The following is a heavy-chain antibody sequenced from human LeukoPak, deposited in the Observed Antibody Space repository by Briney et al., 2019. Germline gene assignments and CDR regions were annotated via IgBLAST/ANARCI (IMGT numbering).Heavy chain of an antibody. J-gene: IGHJ4*02. D-gene: IGHD1-26*01. CDR2: FHTRGST. CDR3: ARGALKWELPPIRARKSYYFDY. CDR1: RGSISSGNYY. V-gene: IGHV4-61*02. Sequence: PSETLSLTCTVSRGSISSGNYYWSWIRQPAGKGLEWIGRFHTRGSTNYNPSLKSRVIISVDTSKNHFSLKLSSVTAADTAVYYCARGALKWELPPIRARKSYYFDYWGQGTLVTVSS.